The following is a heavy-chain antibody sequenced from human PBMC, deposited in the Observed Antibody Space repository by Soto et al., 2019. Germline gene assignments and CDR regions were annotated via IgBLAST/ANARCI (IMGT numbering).Heavy chain of an antibody. V-gene: IGHV4-39*01. CDR2: IYYSGST. CDR1: GGSISSSSYY. J-gene: IGHJ4*02. D-gene: IGHD1-26*01. CDR3: ARRVSGSYFHY. Sequence: QLQLQESGPGLVKPSETLSLTCTVSGGSISSSSYYWGWIRQPPGKGLEWIGNIYYSGSTYYNPSLKSRVPISVDTSKNQFSLKLSSVTAADPAVYYCARRVSGSYFHYWGQGTLVTVSS.